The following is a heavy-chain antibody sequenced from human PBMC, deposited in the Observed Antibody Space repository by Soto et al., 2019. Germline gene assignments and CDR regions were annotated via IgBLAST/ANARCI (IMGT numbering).Heavy chain of an antibody. Sequence: EVQLLESGGGLVQPGGSLRLYCAASGFTFSSYAMSWVRQAPGKGLEWVSVISGSGDSTYYADSVKGRFTISRDNSKNTLYLQMNSLRAEDTAVYYCAKRTSGWYFDYWGQGTLVTVSS. J-gene: IGHJ4*02. CDR2: ISGSGDST. D-gene: IGHD6-19*01. CDR3: AKRTSGWYFDY. V-gene: IGHV3-23*01. CDR1: GFTFSSYA.